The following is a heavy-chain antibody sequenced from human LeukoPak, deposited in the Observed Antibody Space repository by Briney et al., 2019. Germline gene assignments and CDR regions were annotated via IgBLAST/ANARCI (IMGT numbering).Heavy chain of an antibody. Sequence: SETLSLTCTVSGGSVSSGRYYWSWIRQPPGKGLEWIGYIYYSGSTNYNPSLKSRVTISVDTSKNQFSLKLSSVTAADTAVYYCAREVVCPKTGTTCERFDPWGQGTLVTVSS. D-gene: IGHD1-7*01. CDR3: AREVVCPKTGTTCERFDP. J-gene: IGHJ5*02. V-gene: IGHV4-61*01. CDR1: GGSVSSGRYY. CDR2: IYYSGST.